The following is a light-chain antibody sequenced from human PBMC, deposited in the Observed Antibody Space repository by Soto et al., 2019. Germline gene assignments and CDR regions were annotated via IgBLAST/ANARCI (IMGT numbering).Light chain of an antibody. CDR1: QSVSSN. CDR2: GAS. CDR3: QQYNNWPPWT. J-gene: IGKJ1*01. V-gene: IGKV3-15*01. Sequence: EILMTDSPSTLSVSPGERATLSCRASQSVSSNLAWYQQKPGQAPRLLIYGASTRATGIPARFSGSGSGTEFTLTISSLQSEDFAVYYCQQYNNWPPWTFGQGTKVDIK.